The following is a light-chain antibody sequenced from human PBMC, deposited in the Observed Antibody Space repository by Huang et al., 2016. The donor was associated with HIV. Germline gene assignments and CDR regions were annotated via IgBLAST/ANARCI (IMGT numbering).Light chain of an antibody. CDR3: QQYGSSPPIT. V-gene: IGKV3-20*01. CDR1: QTVRNNF. J-gene: IGKJ5*01. Sequence: EIVLTQSPDTLSLSPGDRATLSCRASQTVRNNFLAWYQQKPGQAPRLLMYDASRRATGIPDRFYGSGSGTDFTLIISGLEPEDFAVYYCQQYGSSPPITFGQGTGLETK. CDR2: DAS.